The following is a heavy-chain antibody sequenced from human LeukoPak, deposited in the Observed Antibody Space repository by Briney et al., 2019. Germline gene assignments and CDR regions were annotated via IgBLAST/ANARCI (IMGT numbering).Heavy chain of an antibody. J-gene: IGHJ6*02. CDR1: GGSFSGYY. V-gene: IGHV4-34*01. Sequence: SETLSLTCAVYGGSFSGYYWSWIRQAPGKGLEWIWEINHSGSTNYNPSLKSRVTISVDTSKNQFSLKLSSVTAADTAVYYCARGGYGEVWYYYYGMDVWGQGTTVTVSS. D-gene: IGHD4-17*01. CDR2: INHSGST. CDR3: ARGGYGEVWYYYYGMDV.